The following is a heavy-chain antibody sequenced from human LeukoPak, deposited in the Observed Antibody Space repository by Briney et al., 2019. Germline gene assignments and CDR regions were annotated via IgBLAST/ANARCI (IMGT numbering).Heavy chain of an antibody. D-gene: IGHD1-26*01. Sequence: GGSLRLSCAASGFTFSSYAMSWVRQAPGKGLEWVSAISGSGGSTYYTDSVKGRFTISRDNSKNTLYLQMNSLRAEDTAVYYCAKDFSGSYSGWVYWGQGTLVTVSS. CDR1: GFTFSSYA. CDR3: AKDFSGSYSGWVY. J-gene: IGHJ4*02. CDR2: ISGSGGST. V-gene: IGHV3-23*01.